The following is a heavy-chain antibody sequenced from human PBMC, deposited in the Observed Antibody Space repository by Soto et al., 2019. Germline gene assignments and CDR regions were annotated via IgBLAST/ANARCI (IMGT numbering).Heavy chain of an antibody. D-gene: IGHD5-12*01. Sequence: PSETLSLTCTVSGGSISSYYWSWIRQPPGKGLEWIGYIYYSGSTNYNPSLKSRVTISVDTSKNQFSLKLSSVTAADTAVYYCARSHGSEWLRWATVGFDYWGQGTLVTGSA. CDR1: GGSISSYY. J-gene: IGHJ4*02. CDR3: ARSHGSEWLRWATVGFDY. V-gene: IGHV4-59*01. CDR2: IYYSGST.